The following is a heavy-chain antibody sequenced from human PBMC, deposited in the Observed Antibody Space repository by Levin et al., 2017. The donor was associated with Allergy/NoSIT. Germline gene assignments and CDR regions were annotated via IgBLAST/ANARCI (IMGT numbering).Heavy chain of an antibody. J-gene: IGHJ4*02. D-gene: IGHD3-16*02. Sequence: SQTLSLTCTVSGGSISSGGYYWSWIRQHPGKGLEWIGYIYYSGSTYYNPSLESRLTISVDTSKNQFSLKLSSVTAADTAVHYCARDLGVWGSYRPSLQFDYWGQGTLVTVSS. CDR3: ARDLGVWGSYRPSLQFDY. CDR1: GGSISSGGYY. V-gene: IGHV4-31*03. CDR2: IYYSGST.